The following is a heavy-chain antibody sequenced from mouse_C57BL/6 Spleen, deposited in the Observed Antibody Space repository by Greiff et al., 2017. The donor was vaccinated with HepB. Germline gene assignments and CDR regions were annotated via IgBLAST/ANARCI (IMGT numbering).Heavy chain of an antibody. V-gene: IGHV1-82*01. CDR3: ARWRVDYGYFDV. Sequence: VQLQQSGPELVKPGASVKISCKASGYAFSSSWMNWVKQRPGKGLEWIGRIYPGDGDTNYNGKFKGKATLTADKSSSTAYMQLSSLTSEDSAVYFCARWRVDYGYFDVWGTGTTVTVSS. CDR2: IYPGDGDT. CDR1: GYAFSSSW. J-gene: IGHJ1*03.